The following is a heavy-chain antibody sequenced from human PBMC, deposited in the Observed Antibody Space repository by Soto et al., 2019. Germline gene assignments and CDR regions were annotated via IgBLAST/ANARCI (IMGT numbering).Heavy chain of an antibody. CDR2: IIPVFGSA. CDR3: ACLCMGVDVSRCMASRFHYGLDV. CDR1: GGTFKTYA. D-gene: IGHD2-8*01. J-gene: IGHJ5*01. V-gene: IGHV1-69*13. Sequence: ASVKVSCKASGGTFKTYAFTWVRQAPGQGLEWMGGIIPVFGSATSAQRFQGRVTITADESTNTIYMELSSLSSEDTAVYYCACLCMGVDVSRCMASRFHYGLDVWGQGTLVTVSS.